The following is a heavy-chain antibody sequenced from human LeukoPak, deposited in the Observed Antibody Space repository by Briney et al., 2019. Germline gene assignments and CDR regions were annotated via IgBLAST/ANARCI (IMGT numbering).Heavy chain of an antibody. CDR3: ARRSLGYYYDSSGYGLLDY. D-gene: IGHD3-22*01. V-gene: IGHV4-39*07. CDR2: IYYSGST. Sequence: SETLSLTCSVSGGSISSSSYYWGWLRQPPGKGLEWIGSIYYSGSTYYNPSLKSRVTISVDTSKNQFSLKLSSVTSADTAVYYCARRSLGYYYDSSGYGLLDYWGQGTLVTVSS. CDR1: GGSISSSSYY. J-gene: IGHJ4*02.